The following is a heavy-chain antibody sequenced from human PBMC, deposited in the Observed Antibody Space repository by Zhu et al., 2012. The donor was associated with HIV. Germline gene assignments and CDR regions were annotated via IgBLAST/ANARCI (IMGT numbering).Heavy chain of an antibody. J-gene: IGHJ4*02. Sequence: QVQLQESGPGLVKPSQTLSLTCTVSGGSISSGDYYWSWIRQPPGKGLEWIGYVYYSASTYYNPSLKSRVTISVDTSKNQFSLKLSSVTAADTAVYYCARGKVLRYFDTLDYWGQGALVTVSS. D-gene: IGHD3-9*01. CDR1: GGSISSGDYY. CDR3: ARGKVLRYFDTLDY. CDR2: VYYSAST. V-gene: IGHV4-30-4*01.